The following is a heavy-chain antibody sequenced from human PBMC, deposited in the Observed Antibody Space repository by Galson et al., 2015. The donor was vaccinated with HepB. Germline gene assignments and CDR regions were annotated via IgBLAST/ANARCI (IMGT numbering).Heavy chain of an antibody. CDR1: GGSISSDDFY. CDR3: AKGMVAAPKHWFDS. Sequence: TLSLTCTVSGGSISSDDFYWTWIRQSPGKGLEWIGYIHYSGISYYNPSLKSRVTISEDMSKNQFSLRLSSVTAADTAVYYCAKGMVAAPKHWFDSWGQGALVTVSP. J-gene: IGHJ5*01. D-gene: IGHD2-15*01. CDR2: IHYSGIS. V-gene: IGHV4-30-4*01.